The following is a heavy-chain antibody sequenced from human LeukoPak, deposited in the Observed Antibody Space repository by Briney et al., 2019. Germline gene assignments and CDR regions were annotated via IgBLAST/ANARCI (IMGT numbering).Heavy chain of an antibody. CDR2: IYDSGST. J-gene: IGHJ5*02. Sequence: SETLSLTCTVSGGSVSSGSYHWSWIRQPPGKGLEWIGYIYDSGSTNHNPSLKSRVTMSEDTSKNQFSLKLSSVTAADTAVYYCARDLGNWFDPWGQGTLVTVSS. CDR3: ARDLGNWFDP. V-gene: IGHV4-61*01. CDR1: GGSVSSGSYH.